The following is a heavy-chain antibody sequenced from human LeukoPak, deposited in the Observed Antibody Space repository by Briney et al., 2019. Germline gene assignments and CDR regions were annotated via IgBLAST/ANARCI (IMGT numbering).Heavy chain of an antibody. Sequence: ASVKVSCRASGYTFTSYAMNWVRQAPGQGLEWMGWINTNTGNPTYAQGFTGRFVFSLDTSVSTAYLQISSLKAEDTAVYYCARETVGITIFGVGFDYWGQGTLVTVSS. D-gene: IGHD3-3*01. V-gene: IGHV7-4-1*02. CDR2: INTNTGNP. CDR3: ARETVGITIFGVGFDY. J-gene: IGHJ4*02. CDR1: GYTFTSYA.